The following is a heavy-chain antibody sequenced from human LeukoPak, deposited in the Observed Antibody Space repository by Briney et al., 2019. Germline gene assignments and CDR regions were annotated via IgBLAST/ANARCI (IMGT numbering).Heavy chain of an antibody. CDR2: ISWNSGSI. D-gene: IGHD5-24*01. Sequence: PGGSLRLSCAASGFTFDDYAMHWVRQAPGKGLEWVSGISWNSGSIGYADSVKGRFTISRDNAKNSLYLQMDSLRAEDTALYYCAKDPDPVGGYNHFDYWGQGTLVTVSS. CDR1: GFTFDDYA. CDR3: AKDPDPVGGYNHFDY. J-gene: IGHJ4*02. V-gene: IGHV3-9*01.